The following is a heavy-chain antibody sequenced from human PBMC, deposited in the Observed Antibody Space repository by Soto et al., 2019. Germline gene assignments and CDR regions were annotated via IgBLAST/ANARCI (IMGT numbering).Heavy chain of an antibody. J-gene: IGHJ4*02. CDR3: ARASKIAARRMYYFDY. D-gene: IGHD6-6*01. V-gene: IGHV4-34*01. CDR2: INHSGST. Sequence: PSETLSLTCAVYGGSFSGYYWSWIRQPPGKGLEWIGEINHSGSTNYNPSLKSRVTISVDTSKNQFSLKLSSVTAADTAVYYCARASKIAARRMYYFDYWGQGTLVTVSS. CDR1: GGSFSGYY.